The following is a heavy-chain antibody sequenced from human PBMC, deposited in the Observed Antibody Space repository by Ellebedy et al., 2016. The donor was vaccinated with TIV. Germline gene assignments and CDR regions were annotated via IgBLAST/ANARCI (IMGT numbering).Heavy chain of an antibody. J-gene: IGHJ6*02. CDR2: IIPIFGTA. D-gene: IGHD7-27*01. V-gene: IGHV1-69*13. CDR3: ARRPWDYYYYGMDV. CDR1: RGTFSSYA. Sequence: SVKVSXKASRGTFSSYAISWLRQAPGQGLEWMGGIIPIFGTANYAQKFQGRVTITADESTSTAYMELSSLRSEDTAVYYCARRPWDYYYYGMDVWGQGTTVTVSS.